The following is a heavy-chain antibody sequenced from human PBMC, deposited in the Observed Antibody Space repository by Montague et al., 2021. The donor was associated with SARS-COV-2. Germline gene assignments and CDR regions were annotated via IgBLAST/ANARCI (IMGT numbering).Heavy chain of an antibody. CDR3: ARGRVTRAGFDY. D-gene: IGHD2-21*02. V-gene: IGHV4-38-2*02. J-gene: IGHJ4*02. Sequence: SETLSLTCSVSGYFIGTGYYWGWIRQSPGKGLEWIGSNYLHGNAYYNPSLNSRVTMSLDTSNNQFSLRLTSVTTSDTAIYYCARGRVTRAGFDYWGQGIRVIVSS. CDR2: NYLHGNA. CDR1: GYFIGTGYY.